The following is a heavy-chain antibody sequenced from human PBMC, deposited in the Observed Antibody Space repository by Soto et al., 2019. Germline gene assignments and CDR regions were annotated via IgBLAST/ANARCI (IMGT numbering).Heavy chain of an antibody. CDR2: ISSSSSYI. D-gene: IGHD3-10*01. V-gene: IGHV3-21*01. CDR1: GFTFSSYS. Sequence: GGSLRLSCAASGFTFSSYSMNWVRQAPGKGLEWVSSISSSSSYIYYADSVKGRFTISRDNAKNSLYLQMNSLRAEDTAVYYCARVGLENVLPYGSGSYYKRYGMYVWGKGPTVTVSS. J-gene: IGHJ6*04. CDR3: ARVGLENVLPYGSGSYYKRYGMYV.